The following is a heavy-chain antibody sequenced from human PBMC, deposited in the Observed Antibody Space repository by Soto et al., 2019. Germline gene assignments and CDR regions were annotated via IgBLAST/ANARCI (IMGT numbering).Heavy chain of an antibody. V-gene: IGHV3-30*04. CDR1: GFTFSSYA. D-gene: IGHD1-26*01. J-gene: IGHJ4*02. CDR2: ISYDGSNK. Sequence: GGSLRLSCAASGFTFSSYAMHWVRQAPGKGLEWVAVISYDGSNKYYADSVKGRFIISRDNSKNTLYLQMNSLRAEDTAVYYCARVAQVHRVGATLPDYWGQGTLVTVSS. CDR3: ARVAQVHRVGATLPDY.